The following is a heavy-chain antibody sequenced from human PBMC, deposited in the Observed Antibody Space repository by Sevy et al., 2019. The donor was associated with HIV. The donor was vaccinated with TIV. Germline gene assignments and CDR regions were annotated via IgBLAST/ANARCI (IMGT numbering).Heavy chain of an antibody. CDR3: APGGEYSSSWKGEVY. J-gene: IGHJ4*02. D-gene: IGHD6-13*01. V-gene: IGHV1-69*10. CDR2: IIPILGIA. Sequence: ASVKVSCKASGGTFSSYAISWVRQAPGQGLEWMGGIIPILGIANYAQKFQGRVTITADKSTSTAYMELSSLRSEDTAVYYCAPGGEYSSSWKGEVYWGQGTLVTVSS. CDR1: GGTFSSYA.